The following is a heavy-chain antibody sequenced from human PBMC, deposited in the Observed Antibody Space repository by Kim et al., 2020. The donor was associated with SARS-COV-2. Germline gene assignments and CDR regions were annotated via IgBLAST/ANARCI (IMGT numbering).Heavy chain of an antibody. CDR3: AKDRPMIVVQYYFDY. Sequence: DSVKGRFTISRDNSKNTLYLQMNSLRAEDTAVYYCAKDRPMIVVQYYFDYWGQGTLVTVSS. J-gene: IGHJ4*02. V-gene: IGHV3-30*02. D-gene: IGHD3-22*01.